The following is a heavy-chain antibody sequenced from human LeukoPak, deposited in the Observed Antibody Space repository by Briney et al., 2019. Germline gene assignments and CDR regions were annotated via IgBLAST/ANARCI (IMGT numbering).Heavy chain of an antibody. CDR3: ARSKGGGYSIFDY. CDR1: GGTFSSYA. V-gene: IGHV1-69*13. J-gene: IGHJ4*02. Sequence: GASVKVSCKASGGTFSSYAISWVRQAPGQGLEWKGGIIPIFGTANYAQKFQGRVTITADESTSTAYMELSSLRSEDTAVYYCARSKGGGYSIFDYWGQGTLVTVSS. CDR2: IIPIFGTA. D-gene: IGHD4-23*01.